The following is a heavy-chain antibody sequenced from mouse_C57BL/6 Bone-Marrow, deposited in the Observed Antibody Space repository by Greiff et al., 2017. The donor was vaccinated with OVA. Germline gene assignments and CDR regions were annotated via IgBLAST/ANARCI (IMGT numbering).Heavy chain of an antibody. V-gene: IGHV1-54*01. J-gene: IGHJ4*01. Sequence: QVQLQQSGAELVRPGTSVTVSCKASGYAFTNYLIEWVKQRPGQGLEWIGMINPGSGGTNYNEKFKGKATLTADKSSSTAYMQLSSLTSEDSAVYFFARPGSSYNYAMDDWGQGTSVTVSS. CDR3: ARPGSSYNYAMDD. CDR1: GYAFTNYL. CDR2: INPGSGGT. D-gene: IGHD1-1*01.